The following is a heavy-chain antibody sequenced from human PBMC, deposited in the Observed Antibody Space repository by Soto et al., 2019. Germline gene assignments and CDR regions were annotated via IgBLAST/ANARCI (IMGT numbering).Heavy chain of an antibody. CDR1: DGSISTYY. V-gene: IGHV4-4*07. D-gene: IGHD3-3*01. Sequence: SETLSLTCTVSDGSISTYYCNWIRQPAGKGLEWIGRIDASGSTGYDPSLKSRVTMSVDTSKNQFSLRLSSVTAADTAVYYCARGGHDFWSGPFDYWGQGAQVTVSS. CDR3: ARGGHDFWSGPFDY. CDR2: IDASGST. J-gene: IGHJ4*02.